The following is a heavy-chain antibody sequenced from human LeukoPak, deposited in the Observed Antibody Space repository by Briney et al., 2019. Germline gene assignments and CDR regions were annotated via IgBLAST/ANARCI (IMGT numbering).Heavy chain of an antibody. J-gene: IGHJ4*02. CDR3: APGLYRAASFDY. V-gene: IGHV4-39*07. Sequence: SETLSLTCTVSGGSVSSSSYYWGWIRQPPGKGLEWIGSIYYSGSTYYNPSLKSRVTISADTSKDQFSLKLNSVTAADTAVYYCAPGLYRAASFDYWSRGPLVTVSS. D-gene: IGHD1-26*01. CDR1: GGSVSSSSYY. CDR2: IYYSGST.